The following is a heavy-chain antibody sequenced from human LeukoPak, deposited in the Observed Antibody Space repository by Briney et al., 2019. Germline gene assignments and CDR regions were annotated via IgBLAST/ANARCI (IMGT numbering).Heavy chain of an antibody. Sequence: GGSLRLSCAASGFPVSSNYMSWVRQAPGKGLEWVSYISSSSSTIYYADSVKGRFTISRDNAKNSLYLQMNSLRAEDTAVYYCAELGITMIGGVWGKGTTVTISS. CDR2: ISSSSSTI. CDR1: GFPVSSNY. D-gene: IGHD3-10*02. J-gene: IGHJ6*04. V-gene: IGHV3-48*01. CDR3: AELGITMIGGV.